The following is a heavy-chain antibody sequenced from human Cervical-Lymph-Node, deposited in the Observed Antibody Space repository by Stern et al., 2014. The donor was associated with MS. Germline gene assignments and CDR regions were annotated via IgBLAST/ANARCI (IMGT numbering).Heavy chain of an antibody. D-gene: IGHD3-22*01. CDR3: AAEPMYYSDSVGAFDI. CDR2: IVVGSGNT. J-gene: IGHJ3*02. CDR1: GFTFTSSA. V-gene: IGHV1-58*01. Sequence: QLVESGPEVKKPGTSVKVSCKASGFTFTSSAVQWVRQARGQRLEWIGWIVVGSGNTNYAQKFQERFTITRDMSTSTAYMELSSLRSEDTAVYYCAAEPMYYSDSVGAFDIWGQGTMVTVSS.